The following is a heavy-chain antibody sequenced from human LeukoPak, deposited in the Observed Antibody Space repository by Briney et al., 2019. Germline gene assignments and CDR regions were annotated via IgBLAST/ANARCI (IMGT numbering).Heavy chain of an antibody. CDR2: LSGSGDRT. V-gene: IGHV3-23*01. CDR1: DFPFSTYW. J-gene: IGHJ6*03. CDR3: ARGGTNYYYMDV. Sequence: PGGSLRLSCAASDFPFSTYWMNWVRQAPGKGLEWVSALSGSGDRTFYADSVKGRFTVSRDNSKNTLYLQMDSLRVDDTALYYCARGGTNYYYMDVWGNGTTVTVSS.